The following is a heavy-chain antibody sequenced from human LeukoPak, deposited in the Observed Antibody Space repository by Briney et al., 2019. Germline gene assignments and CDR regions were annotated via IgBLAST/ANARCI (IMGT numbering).Heavy chain of an antibody. CDR3: AKGGSSGFTIDY. CDR1: GFTFDDYA. CDR2: ISWNSGSI. D-gene: IGHD6-19*01. V-gene: IGHV3-9*01. Sequence: PGGSLGLSCAASGFTFDDYAMHWVRRAPGKGLEWVSGISWNSGSIGYADSVKGRFTISRDNAKNSLYLQMNSLRAEDTALYYCAKGGSSGFTIDYWGQGTLVTVSS. J-gene: IGHJ4*02.